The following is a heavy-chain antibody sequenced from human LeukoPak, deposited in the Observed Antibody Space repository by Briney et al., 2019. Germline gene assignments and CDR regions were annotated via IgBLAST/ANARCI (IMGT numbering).Heavy chain of an antibody. Sequence: SGTLSLTCTVSGGSISSYYWSWIRQPPGKVLEWIGYIYYSGSTNYNPSLKSRVTISVDTSKNQFSLKLSSVTAADTAVYYCARANDYYYYYMDVWGKGTTVTVSS. CDR2: IYYSGST. CDR1: GGSISSYY. V-gene: IGHV4-59*01. J-gene: IGHJ6*03. CDR3: ARANDYYYYYMDV.